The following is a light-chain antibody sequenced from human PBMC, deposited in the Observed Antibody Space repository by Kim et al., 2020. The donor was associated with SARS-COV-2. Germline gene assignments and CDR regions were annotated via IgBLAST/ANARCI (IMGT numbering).Light chain of an antibody. J-gene: IGLJ2*01. CDR3: QVWKYSGDQVI. CDR1: DIGVKS. Sequence: SYELTQPPSVSVAPGETARITCGGSDIGVKSVHWYQQKSGQAPVQVINYDRDRPSGTPERFSGSKSGNTATLTISRVGVGDEADYYCQVWKYSGDQVIFAGGTKVTVL. V-gene: IGLV3-21*01. CDR2: YDR.